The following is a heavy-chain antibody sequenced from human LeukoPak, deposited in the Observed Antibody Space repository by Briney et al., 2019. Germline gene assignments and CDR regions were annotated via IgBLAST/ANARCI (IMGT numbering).Heavy chain of an antibody. CDR3: ATYSPGPPTASFDY. D-gene: IGHD2-15*01. J-gene: IGHJ4*02. CDR1: GYTXTELS. V-gene: IGHV1-24*01. CDR2: FDPEDGET. Sequence: ASVKVSCKVSGYTXTELSMHWVRQAPGKGLEWMGGFDPEDGETIYAQKFQGRVTMTEDTSTDTAYMELSSLRSEDTAVYYCATYSPGPPTASFDYWGQGTLVTVSS.